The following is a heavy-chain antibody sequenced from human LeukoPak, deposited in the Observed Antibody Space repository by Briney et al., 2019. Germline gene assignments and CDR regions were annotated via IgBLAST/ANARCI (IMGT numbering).Heavy chain of an antibody. D-gene: IGHD3-22*01. CDR1: GYTFTSYY. J-gene: IGHJ4*02. CDR3: ARGTYYDSSGYLPRFDY. Sequence: ASVKVSCKASGYTFTSYYMHWVRQAPGQGLEWMGIINPSGGSTSYAQKFQGRVTMTRDTSTSTVYMELSSLRSEDTAVYYCARGTYYDSSGYLPRFDYWGQGTLVTVSS. V-gene: IGHV1-46*01. CDR2: INPSGGST.